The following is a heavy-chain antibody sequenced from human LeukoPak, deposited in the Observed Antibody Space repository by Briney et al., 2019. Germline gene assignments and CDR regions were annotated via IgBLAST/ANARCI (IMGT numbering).Heavy chain of an antibody. D-gene: IGHD2-8*01. CDR1: GGSISNTNW. V-gene: IGHV4-4*02. Sequence: SETLSLTCGVSGGSISNTNWWSWVRQHPGQGLEWIGEISLTGLTHYNPSLESRVTVSLDKSKNQLSLNLTSVTAADTAVYYCSRENGAFSPFGYWGQGTLVTVLS. CDR2: ISLTGLT. CDR3: SRENGAFSPFGY. J-gene: IGHJ4*02.